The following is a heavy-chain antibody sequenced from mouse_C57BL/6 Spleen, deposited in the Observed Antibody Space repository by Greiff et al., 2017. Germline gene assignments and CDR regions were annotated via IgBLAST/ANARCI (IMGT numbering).Heavy chain of an antibody. CDR1: GYTFTSYW. D-gene: IGHD1-1*01. CDR2: INPSSGYT. V-gene: IGHV1-7*01. J-gene: IGHJ2*01. CDR3: ARGYCGSSYVFDY. Sequence: QVQLQQSGAELAKPGASVKLSCKASGYTFTSYWMHWVKQRPGQGLEWIGYINPSSGYTKYNQKFKDKATLTADKSSSTVYMQLSSLTYEDSAVYDCARGYCGSSYVFDYWGQGTTLTVSA.